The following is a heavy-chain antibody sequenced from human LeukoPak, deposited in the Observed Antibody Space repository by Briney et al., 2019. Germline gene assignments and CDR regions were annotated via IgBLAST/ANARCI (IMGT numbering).Heavy chain of an antibody. Sequence: GSLRLSCAASGFTFSSYSMNWVRQAPGKGLEWVSYISRDSGTINYADSVEGRFTISRDNAKNSLYLQMDSLRDEDTAVYYCARYGGYDHGYWGQGTLVTVSS. CDR2: ISRDSGTI. CDR1: GFTFSSYS. D-gene: IGHD5-12*01. V-gene: IGHV3-48*02. CDR3: ARYGGYDHGY. J-gene: IGHJ4*02.